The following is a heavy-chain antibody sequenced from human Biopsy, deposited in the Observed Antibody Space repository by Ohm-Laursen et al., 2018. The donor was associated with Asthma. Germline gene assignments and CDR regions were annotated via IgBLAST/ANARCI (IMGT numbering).Heavy chain of an antibody. Sequence: QALSLTCAVSGDSIDSGDYSWTWIRQSPGVGLEWIGYIYRNRDTYYNPTLKNRVTISIDRSKNQFSLRLRSVTAADTAVYYCARGWNCGGDCYSLDSWGQGTLVTVSS. V-gene: IGHV4-30-2*06. CDR2: IYRNRDT. CDR3: ARGWNCGGDCYSLDS. J-gene: IGHJ4*02. D-gene: IGHD2-21*02. CDR1: GDSIDSGDYS.